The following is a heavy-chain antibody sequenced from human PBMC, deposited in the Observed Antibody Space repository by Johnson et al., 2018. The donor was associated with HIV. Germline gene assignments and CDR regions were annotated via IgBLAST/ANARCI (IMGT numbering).Heavy chain of an antibody. Sequence: QLVESGGGLVKPGGSLRLSCAASGFTFSNAWMSWVRQAPGKGLEWVGRITSKTDGGPRDYAAPVKGGFTISRDDSKNTLYLQMNSLKTEDSAVYYCTVRISMILALTRRDQDIWGQGTMATVSS. V-gene: IGHV3-15*01. CDR1: GFTFSNAW. CDR3: TVRISMILALTRRDQDI. D-gene: IGHD3-22*01. J-gene: IGHJ3*02. CDR2: ITSKTDGGPR.